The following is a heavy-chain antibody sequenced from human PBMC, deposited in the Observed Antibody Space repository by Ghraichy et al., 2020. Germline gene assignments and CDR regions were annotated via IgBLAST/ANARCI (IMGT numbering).Heavy chain of an antibody. CDR2: IYYSGST. D-gene: IGHD1-26*01. J-gene: IGHJ5*02. CDR3: ARPMGIVGAAGHWFDP. V-gene: IGHV4-39*01. CDR1: GGSISSSSYY. Sequence: SETLSLTCTVSGGSISSSSYYWGWIRQPPGKGLEWIGSIYYSGSTYYNPSLKSRVTISVDTSKNQFSLKLSSVTAADTAVYYCARPMGIVGAAGHWFDPWGQGTLVTVSS.